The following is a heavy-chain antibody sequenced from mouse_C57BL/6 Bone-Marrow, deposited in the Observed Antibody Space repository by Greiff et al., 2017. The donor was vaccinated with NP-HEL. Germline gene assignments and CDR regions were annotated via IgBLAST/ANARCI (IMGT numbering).Heavy chain of an antibody. V-gene: IGHV5-6*01. CDR2: ISSGGSYT. D-gene: IGHD2-5*01. CDR3: ARHRYSNFDY. J-gene: IGHJ2*01. Sequence: EVMLVESGGDLVKPGGSLKLSCAASGFTFSSYGMSCVRQTPDKRLEWVATISSGGSYTYYPDSVKWRFTISRDNAKNTLYLQMSSLKSEDTAMYYCARHRYSNFDYWGQGTTLTVSS. CDR1: GFTFSSYG.